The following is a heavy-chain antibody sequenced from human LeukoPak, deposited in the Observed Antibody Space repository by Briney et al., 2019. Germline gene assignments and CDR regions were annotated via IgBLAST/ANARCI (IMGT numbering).Heavy chain of an antibody. CDR1: GGSFSGYY. CDR3: ARGGGYSGYDSPASIAY. CDR2: INHSGST. D-gene: IGHD5-12*01. J-gene: IGHJ4*02. V-gene: IGHV4-34*01. Sequence: SETLSLTCAVYGGSFSGYYWSWIRQPPGKGLEWIGEINHSGSTNYNPSLKSRVTISVDTSKNQFSLKLSSVTAADTAVYYCARGGGYSGYDSPASIAYWGQGTLVTVSS.